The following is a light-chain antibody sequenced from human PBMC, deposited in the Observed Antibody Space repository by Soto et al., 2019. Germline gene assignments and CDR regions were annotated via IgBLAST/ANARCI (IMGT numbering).Light chain of an antibody. V-gene: IGKV1-9*01. Sequence: DIQLSQSPSFLSASVGDRVTITCRASQGISNYLAWYQRKPGKAPKLLISTASILQSGVSSRFSGSGSGTEFTLTISSLQPEDFATYYCQQLTSYPITFGQGTRLEIK. CDR1: QGISNY. CDR2: TAS. J-gene: IGKJ5*01. CDR3: QQLTSYPIT.